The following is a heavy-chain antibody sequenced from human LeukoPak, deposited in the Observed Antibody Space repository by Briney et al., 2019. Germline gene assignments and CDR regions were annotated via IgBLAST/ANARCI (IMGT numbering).Heavy chain of an antibody. Sequence: SETLSLTCTVSGGSISSYYWSWIRQPPGKGLEWSGSIYHSGTTYYNPSLKTRVTISVDTSKNQFSLKLNSVTAADTAVYYCARAKSGSYDYWGQGTLVTVSS. D-gene: IGHD1-26*01. CDR3: ARAKSGSYDY. V-gene: IGHV4-38-2*02. CDR2: IYHSGTT. J-gene: IGHJ4*02. CDR1: GGSISSYY.